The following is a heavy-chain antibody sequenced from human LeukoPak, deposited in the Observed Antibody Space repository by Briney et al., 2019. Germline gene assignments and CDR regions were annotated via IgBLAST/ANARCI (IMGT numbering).Heavy chain of an antibody. Sequence: PSETLSLTCTVSGGSISSSYWSWIRQPPGKGLEWIGYIYYSGNTNYNPSLKSRVTISVDTSKNQFSLKLSSVTAADTAVYYCARGRYYYGSGSSHKGRAFDIWGQGTMVTVSS. CDR2: IYYSGNT. V-gene: IGHV4-59*12. J-gene: IGHJ3*02. D-gene: IGHD3-10*01. CDR1: GGSISSSY. CDR3: ARGRYYYGSGSSHKGRAFDI.